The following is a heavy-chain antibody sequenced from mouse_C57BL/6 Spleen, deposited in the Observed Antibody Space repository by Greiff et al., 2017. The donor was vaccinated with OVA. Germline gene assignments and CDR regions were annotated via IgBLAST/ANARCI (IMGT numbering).Heavy chain of an antibody. CDR3: ARRTTPNGYFDV. V-gene: IGHV5-15*01. CDR2: ISNLAYSI. Sequence: EVQRVESGGGLVQPGGSLKLSCAASGFTFSDYGMAWVRQAPRKGPEWVAFISNLAYSIYYAATVTGRFIISSENAKNPLYLEMSSLRSEDTAMYYCARRTTPNGYFDVWGTGTTVTVSS. CDR1: GFTFSDYG. J-gene: IGHJ1*03. D-gene: IGHD1-2*01.